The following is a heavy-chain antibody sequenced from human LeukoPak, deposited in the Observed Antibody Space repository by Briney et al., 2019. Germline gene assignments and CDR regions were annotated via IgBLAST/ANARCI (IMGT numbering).Heavy chain of an antibody. Sequence: PSQTLSLTCAVSGGSISSGGYSWSWIRQPPGKGLEWIGYIYYSGSTKYNPSLKSRVTISVVTSKQFSLKLSSVTAADTAVYYCARQPGYSSGWLGGSYWFDPWGQGTLVTVSS. V-gene: IGHV4-30-4*07. D-gene: IGHD6-19*01. CDR3: ARQPGYSSGWLGGSYWFDP. CDR2: IYYSGST. CDR1: GGSISSGGYS. J-gene: IGHJ5*02.